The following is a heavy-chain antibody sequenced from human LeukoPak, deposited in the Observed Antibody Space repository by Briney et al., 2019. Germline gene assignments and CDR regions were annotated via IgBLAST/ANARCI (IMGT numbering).Heavy chain of an antibody. CDR1: GFTFSSYA. D-gene: IGHD6-19*01. V-gene: IGHV3-23*01. CDR3: AKVSDSSGWSLDAFDI. J-gene: IGHJ3*02. Sequence: GGSLRLSCAASGFTFSSYAMSWVRQAPGKGLEWVSAISGSGGSTYYADSVKGRFTISRDNSKNTLYLQMNSLRAEDTAVYYCAKVSDSSGWSLDAFDIWGQGTMVTVSS. CDR2: ISGSGGST.